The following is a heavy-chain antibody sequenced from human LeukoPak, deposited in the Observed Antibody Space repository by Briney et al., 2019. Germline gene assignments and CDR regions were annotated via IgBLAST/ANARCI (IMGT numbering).Heavy chain of an antibody. CDR3: AKDLGRYRNNYFDY. D-gene: IGHD1-26*01. CDR1: GFTFNSYA. J-gene: IGHJ4*02. Sequence: GGSLRLSCAASGFTFNSYAMSWVRQAPEKGLEWVATISGSGGGTYYADSVKGRFTISRDDSKNTLYLQLNSLRAEDTAVYYCAKDLGRYRNNYFDYWGQGTLVTVSS. V-gene: IGHV3-23*01. CDR2: ISGSGGGT.